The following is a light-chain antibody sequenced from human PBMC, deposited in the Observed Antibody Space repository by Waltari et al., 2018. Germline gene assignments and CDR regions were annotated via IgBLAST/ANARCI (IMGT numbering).Light chain of an antibody. CDR3: QSFDNMLSGGVV. CDR1: TSNIGAGHA. J-gene: IGLJ2*01. Sequence: QSVLTQPPSVSGTPGQRVTIPCRGRTSNIGAGHALHCYQHLPGNAPTQHLPEAAPKLLIYGNNNRPSGVPDRFSGSKSGTSASLAITGLQADDEADYFCQSFDNMLSGGVVFGGGTKLAVL. V-gene: IGLV1-40*01. CDR2: GNN.